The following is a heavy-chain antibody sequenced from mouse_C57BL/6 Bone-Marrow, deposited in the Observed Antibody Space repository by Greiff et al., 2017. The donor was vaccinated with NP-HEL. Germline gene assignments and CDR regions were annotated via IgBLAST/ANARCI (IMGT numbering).Heavy chain of an antibody. J-gene: IGHJ3*01. CDR1: GFTFSDYD. Sequence: EVHLVESGGGLVQPGGSLKLSCAASGFTFSDYDMTWVRQAPGKGPEWVAFISNMAYSNYYADTVTGRVTISRENAKNTLYLEMSSLRSEDTAMYYCARLLGRGFAYWGQGTLVTVSA. CDR2: ISNMAYSN. V-gene: IGHV5-15*01. D-gene: IGHD4-1*01. CDR3: ARLLGRGFAY.